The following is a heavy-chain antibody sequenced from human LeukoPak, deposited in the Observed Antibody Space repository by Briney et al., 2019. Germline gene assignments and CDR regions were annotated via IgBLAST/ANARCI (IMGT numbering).Heavy chain of an antibody. CDR2: IYDTGST. CDR1: GDSISSYY. D-gene: IGHD3-22*01. V-gene: IGHV4-59*01. J-gene: IGHJ3*02. CDR3: ARGPYSYDSSGAFDI. Sequence: SETLSLTCTVSGDSISSYYWSWIRQPPGKGLEWIGSIYDTGSTTYNPSLKSRVTISVDTSKNQFSLDLRSVTAADTAVYYCARGPYSYDSSGAFDIWGQGTMVTVSS.